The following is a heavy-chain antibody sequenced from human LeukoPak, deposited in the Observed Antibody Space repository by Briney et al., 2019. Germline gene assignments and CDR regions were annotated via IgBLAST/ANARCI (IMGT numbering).Heavy chain of an antibody. CDR3: AKDPLGYYDSSGYYYCWFDP. Sequence: GGSLRLSCAASGFTFSSYAMSWVRQAPGKGLEWVSAISGSGGSTYYADSVKGRFPISRDNSKNTLYLQMNSLRAEDTAVYYCAKDPLGYYDSSGYYYCWFDPWGQGTLVTVSS. V-gene: IGHV3-23*01. CDR1: GFTFSSYA. D-gene: IGHD3-22*01. J-gene: IGHJ5*02. CDR2: ISGSGGST.